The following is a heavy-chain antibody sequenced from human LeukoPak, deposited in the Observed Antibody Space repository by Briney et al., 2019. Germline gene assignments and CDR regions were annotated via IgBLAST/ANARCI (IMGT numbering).Heavy chain of an antibody. V-gene: IGHV1-69*04. CDR1: GGTFSSYA. D-gene: IGHD3-10*01. Sequence: SVKVSCKASGGTFSSYAISWVRQAPGQGLEWMGRIIPILGIANYAQKFQGRVTITADKSTSTAYMELSSLRSEDTAVYYCASSSYGSGSYYNAFDYWGQGTLVTVSS. J-gene: IGHJ4*02. CDR3: ASSSYGSGSYYNAFDY. CDR2: IIPILGIA.